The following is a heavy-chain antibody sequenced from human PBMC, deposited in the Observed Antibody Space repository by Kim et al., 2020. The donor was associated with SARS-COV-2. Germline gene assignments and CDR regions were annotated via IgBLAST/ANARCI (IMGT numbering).Heavy chain of an antibody. V-gene: IGHV3-30*01. Sequence: AAVKGRFTVSRDNPNNVMFLQLDSLRPEDTAVYYCAREGQSSGRAGTYDVWGRGTLVTVSS. CDR3: AREGQSSGRAGTYDV. J-gene: IGHJ3*01. D-gene: IGHD1-1*01.